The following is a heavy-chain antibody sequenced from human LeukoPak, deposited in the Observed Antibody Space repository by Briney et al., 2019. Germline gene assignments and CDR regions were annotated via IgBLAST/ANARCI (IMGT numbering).Heavy chain of an antibody. CDR3: ARASIAAAAPDY. V-gene: IGHV4-31*03. CDR1: GGSISSGAYY. D-gene: IGHD6-13*01. Sequence: SQTLSLTCTVSGGSISSGAYYWSWIRQHPGKGLEWIGYIYYSGSTYYNPSLKSRITISVDTSKNQFSLKLSSVTAEDTAVYYCARASIAAAAPDYWGQGTLVTVSS. J-gene: IGHJ4*02. CDR2: IYYSGST.